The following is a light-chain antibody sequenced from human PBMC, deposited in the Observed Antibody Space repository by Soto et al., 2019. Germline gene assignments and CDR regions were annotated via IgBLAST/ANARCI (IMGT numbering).Light chain of an antibody. CDR2: GAS. CDR3: QQYNNWPRK. CDR1: QSVSSN. Sequence: EIVMTQSPATLSVSPGERATLSCRASQSVSSNLAWYQQKPGQAPRRLIYGASTRATGIPASFSGSGSATEFTLDIRSLQSVDFVVYYCQQYNNWPRKFGKGTKVEI. J-gene: IGKJ1*01. V-gene: IGKV3-15*01.